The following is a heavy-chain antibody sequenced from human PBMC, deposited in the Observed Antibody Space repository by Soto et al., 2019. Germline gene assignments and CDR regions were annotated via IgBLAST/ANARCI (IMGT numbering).Heavy chain of an antibody. J-gene: IGHJ4*02. V-gene: IGHV1-3*01. CDR2: INAGNGNT. D-gene: IGHD6-13*01. CDR3: ARAYSSSWYYFDY. CDR1: GYTFTSYA. Sequence: ASVKVSCKASGYTFTSYAMHWVRQAPGQRLEWMGWINAGNGNTKYSQKFQGRVTITRDTSASTAYMELSSLRSEDTAVYYCARAYSSSWYYFDYWGQGTLVTVSS.